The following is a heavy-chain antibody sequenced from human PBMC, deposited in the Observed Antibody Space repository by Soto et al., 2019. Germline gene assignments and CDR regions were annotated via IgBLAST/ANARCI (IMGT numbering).Heavy chain of an antibody. CDR1: GFTFSSYG. J-gene: IGHJ4*02. D-gene: IGHD5-18*01. Sequence: PGGSLRLSCAASGFTFSSYGMHWVRQAPGKGLEWVAVISYDGSNKYYADSVKGRFTISRDNSKNTLYLQMNSLRAEDTAVYYCAKVQSRGYSYGLGSDWGQGTLVTVSS. CDR2: ISYDGSNK. V-gene: IGHV3-30*18. CDR3: AKVQSRGYSYGLGSD.